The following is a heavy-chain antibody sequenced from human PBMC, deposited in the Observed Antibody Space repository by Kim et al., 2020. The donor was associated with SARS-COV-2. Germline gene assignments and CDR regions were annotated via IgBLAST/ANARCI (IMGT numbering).Heavy chain of an antibody. D-gene: IGHD1-26*01. CDR3: ARDGSPEYYFDY. J-gene: IGHJ4*02. Sequence: ASVKVSCKASGYTFTSYAMHWVRQAPGQRLEWMGWINAGNGNTKYSQKFQGRVTITRDTSASTVYMELSSLRSEDTAVYYCARDGSPEYYFDYWGQGTLVTVSS. CDR2: INAGNGNT. V-gene: IGHV1-3*01. CDR1: GYTFTSYA.